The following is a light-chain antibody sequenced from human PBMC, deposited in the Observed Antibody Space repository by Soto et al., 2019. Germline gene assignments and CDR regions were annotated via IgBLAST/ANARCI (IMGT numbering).Light chain of an antibody. CDR3: QQRSNWPPIT. Sequence: EIVMTQSPATLSVSPGERATLSCRASQSVSSNLAWYQQKPGQAPRLLISGASTRATGIPARFSGSGSGTDFTLTISSLEPEDFAVYYCQQRSNWPPITFGQGTRLEI. CDR2: GAS. CDR1: QSVSSN. V-gene: IGKV3-15*01. J-gene: IGKJ5*01.